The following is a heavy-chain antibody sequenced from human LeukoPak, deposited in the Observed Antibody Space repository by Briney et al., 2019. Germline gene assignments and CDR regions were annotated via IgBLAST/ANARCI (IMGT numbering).Heavy chain of an antibody. D-gene: IGHD3-22*01. V-gene: IGHV3-53*01. CDR1: GFTVSSNY. Sequence: GGSLRLSCAASGFTVSSNYMSWVRQVPGKGLEWVSVLYSGGSIYYAESVKGRFTISRDNSRNTLYLQMNSLRAEDTAVYYCARGTYYDSSGYHFDYWGQGTLVTVSS. CDR2: LYSGGSI. CDR3: ARGTYYDSSGYHFDY. J-gene: IGHJ4*02.